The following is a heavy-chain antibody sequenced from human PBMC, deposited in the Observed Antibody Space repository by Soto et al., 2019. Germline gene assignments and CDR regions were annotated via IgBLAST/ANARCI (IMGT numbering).Heavy chain of an antibody. V-gene: IGHV4-39*01. CDR1: GGSISSSSYY. Sequence: QLQLQESGPGLVKPSETLSLTCTVSGGSISSSSYYWGWIRQPPGKVLEWIGSIYYSGSTYYNPSLKSRVTISVDTSKNQFSLKLSSVTAADTAVYYCAILTVAGSSFDYWGQGTLVTVSS. CDR2: IYYSGST. J-gene: IGHJ4*02. CDR3: AILTVAGSSFDY. D-gene: IGHD6-19*01.